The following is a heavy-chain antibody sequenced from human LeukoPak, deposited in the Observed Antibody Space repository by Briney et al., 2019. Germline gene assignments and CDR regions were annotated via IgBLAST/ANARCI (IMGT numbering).Heavy chain of an antibody. D-gene: IGHD2-2*02. J-gene: IGHJ3*02. Sequence: GASVKVSCKASGYTFTSYAMHWVRQAPGQRLEWMGWINAGKGNTKYSQKFQGRVTITRDTSASTAYMELSSLRSEDTAVYYCARDAGGCSSTSCYTDAFDIWGQGTMVTVSS. CDR1: GYTFTSYA. CDR2: INAGKGNT. CDR3: ARDAGGCSSTSCYTDAFDI. V-gene: IGHV1-3*01.